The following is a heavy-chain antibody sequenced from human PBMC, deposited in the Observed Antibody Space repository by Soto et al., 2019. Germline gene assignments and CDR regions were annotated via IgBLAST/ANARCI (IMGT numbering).Heavy chain of an antibody. Sequence: SETLSLTCAVSGGSISSGGYSWSWIRQPPGKGLEWIGYTYHSGSTYYNPSLKSRVTISVDRSKNQFSLKLSSVTAADTAAYYCARVPDRWGQGTLVTVSS. CDR3: ARVPDR. V-gene: IGHV4-30-2*01. J-gene: IGHJ5*02. CDR2: TYHSGST. CDR1: GGSISSGGYS.